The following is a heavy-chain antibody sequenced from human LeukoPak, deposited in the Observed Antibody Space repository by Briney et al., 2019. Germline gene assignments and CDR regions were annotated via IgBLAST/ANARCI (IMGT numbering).Heavy chain of an antibody. V-gene: IGHV4-28*01. J-gene: IGHJ2*01. CDR2: IYYSGST. Sequence: PSETLSLTCAVSGYSISSSNWWGWIRQPPGKGLEWIGYIYYSGSTYYNPSLKSRVTMSVDTSKNQFSLKLSSVTAADTAMYYCARRDTGSSYYWYFDLWGRGTLVTVSS. CDR1: GYSISSSNW. D-gene: IGHD6-13*01. CDR3: ARRDTGSSYYWYFDL.